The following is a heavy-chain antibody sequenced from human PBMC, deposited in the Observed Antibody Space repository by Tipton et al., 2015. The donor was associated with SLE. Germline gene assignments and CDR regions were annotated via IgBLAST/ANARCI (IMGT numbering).Heavy chain of an antibody. CDR3: ARAGTMTYWGWFDP. CDR2: IYSGGST. V-gene: IGHV3-53*05. J-gene: IGHJ5*02. D-gene: IGHD2-8*02. Sequence: SLRLSCAASGFTVSSNYMSWVRQAPGKGLEWVSVIYSGGSTYYADSVKGRFTISRDNSKNTLYLQMNSLSAEDTAVYYCARAGTMTYWGWFDPWGQGTLVTVSS. CDR1: GFTVSSNY.